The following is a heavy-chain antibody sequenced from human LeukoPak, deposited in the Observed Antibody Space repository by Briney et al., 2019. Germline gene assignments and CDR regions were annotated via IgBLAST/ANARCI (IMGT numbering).Heavy chain of an antibody. CDR1: GFTFSSYA. CDR2: ISGSGGST. Sequence: GGSLRLSCAASGFTFSSYAMSWVRQAPGKGLEWVSAISGSGGSTYYADSVKGRFTISRDNSKNTLYLQMNSLRAEDTAVYYCAKSTYYYDSSGYPNPFQHWGQGTLVTVSS. CDR3: AKSTYYYDSSGYPNPFQH. J-gene: IGHJ1*01. D-gene: IGHD3-22*01. V-gene: IGHV3-23*01.